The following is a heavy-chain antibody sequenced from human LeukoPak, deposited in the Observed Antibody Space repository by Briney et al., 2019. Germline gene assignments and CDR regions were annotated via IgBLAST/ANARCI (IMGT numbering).Heavy chain of an antibody. CDR2: VNWNGGST. Sequence: GGSLRLSCAASGFTFSSYSMNWVRQAPGKGLEWVSGVNWNGGSTGYADSVKGRFTISRDNAKNSLYLQMNSLRAEDTALYYCARAISGTYQAPFDYWGQGTLVTVSS. J-gene: IGHJ4*02. V-gene: IGHV3-20*04. CDR1: GFTFSSYS. D-gene: IGHD1-26*01. CDR3: ARAISGTYQAPFDY.